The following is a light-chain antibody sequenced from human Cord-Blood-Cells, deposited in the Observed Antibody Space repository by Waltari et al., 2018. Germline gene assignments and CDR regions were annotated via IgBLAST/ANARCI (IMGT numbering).Light chain of an antibody. CDR3: QQYNSYSWT. Sequence: DIQMTQSPSTLSASVGDRVTITCRASHSISSWLAWYQQKPGKAPKLLIYDASSLESGVPSMFSGSGSGTEFTLTISSLQPDDFATYYCQQYNSYSWTFGQGTKVEIK. J-gene: IGKJ1*01. V-gene: IGKV1-5*01. CDR2: DAS. CDR1: HSISSW.